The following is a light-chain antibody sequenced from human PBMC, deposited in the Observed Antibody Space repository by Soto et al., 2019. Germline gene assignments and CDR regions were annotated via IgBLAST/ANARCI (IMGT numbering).Light chain of an antibody. J-gene: IGKJ1*01. Sequence: DIQMTQSPSSVAASVGDRVTLTCRASQGVNRWLAWYQQKPGKAPKVLIYAASSLQSGVPSRFSGSGSVTDFTLAFSSLQTEDFATYYCEQTNCFPRTFGQGTKVEI. V-gene: IGKV1-12*01. CDR1: QGVNRW. CDR3: EQTNCFPRT. CDR2: AAS.